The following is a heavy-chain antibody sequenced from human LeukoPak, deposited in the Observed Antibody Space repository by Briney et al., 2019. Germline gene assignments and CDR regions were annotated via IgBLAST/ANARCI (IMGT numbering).Heavy chain of an antibody. CDR2: MNPNSGNT. Sequence: ASVKVSCTASGYTFASYDINWVRQATGQGLEWMGWMNPNSGNTGYARKFQGRVTMTRNTSITTAYMELSSLRSEDTAVYYCARVFRVAATGRYFDYWGQGTLVTVSS. J-gene: IGHJ4*02. V-gene: IGHV1-8*01. D-gene: IGHD6-13*01. CDR3: ARVFRVAATGRYFDY. CDR1: GYTFASYD.